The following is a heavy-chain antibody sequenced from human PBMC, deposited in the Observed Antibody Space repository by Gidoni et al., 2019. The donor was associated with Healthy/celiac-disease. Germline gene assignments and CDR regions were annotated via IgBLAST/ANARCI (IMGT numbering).Heavy chain of an antibody. CDR3: ARDHSGSYLRYFDY. CDR1: GFTFSSYA. CDR2: ISYDGSNK. D-gene: IGHD1-26*01. V-gene: IGHV3-30-3*01. Sequence: QVQLVESGGGVVQPGRSLRLSCAASGFTFSSYAMHWVRQAPGKGLEWVAVISYDGSNKYYADSVKGRFTISRDNSKNTLYLQMNSLRAEDTAVYYCARDHSGSYLRYFDYWGQGTLVTVSS. J-gene: IGHJ4*02.